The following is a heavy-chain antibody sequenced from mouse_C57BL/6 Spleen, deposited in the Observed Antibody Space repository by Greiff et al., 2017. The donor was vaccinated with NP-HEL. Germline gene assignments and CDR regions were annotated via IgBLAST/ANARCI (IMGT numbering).Heavy chain of an antibody. Sequence: EVKLVESGGGLVKPGGSLKLSCAASGFTFSDYGMHWVRQAPEKGLEWVAYISSGSSTIYYADTVKGRFTISRDNAKNTLFLQMTSLRSEDTAMYYCASHSKRYWYFDVWGTGTTVTVSS. J-gene: IGHJ1*03. CDR2: ISSGSSTI. V-gene: IGHV5-17*01. CDR1: GFTFSDYG. CDR3: ASHSKRYWYFDV. D-gene: IGHD2-5*01.